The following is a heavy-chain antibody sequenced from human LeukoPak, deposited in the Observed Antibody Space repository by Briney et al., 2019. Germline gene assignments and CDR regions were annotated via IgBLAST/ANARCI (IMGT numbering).Heavy chain of an antibody. D-gene: IGHD1-26*01. J-gene: IGHJ5*02. CDR1: GYTFTGYY. CDR2: INPNSGAA. V-gene: IGHV1-2*06. Sequence: GASVKVSCKASGYTFTGYYLHWVRQAPGQGLEWMGRINPNSGAARCAQMFQGRVILTRDTSLSTVYVELSRLGSDDTAIYYCARDAFTVGATGENWFDPWGQGTLVTVSS. CDR3: ARDAFTVGATGENWFDP.